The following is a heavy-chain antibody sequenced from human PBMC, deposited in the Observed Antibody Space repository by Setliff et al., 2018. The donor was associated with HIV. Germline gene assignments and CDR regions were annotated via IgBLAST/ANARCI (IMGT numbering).Heavy chain of an antibody. CDR1: GGTFSSYA. D-gene: IGHD6-19*01. V-gene: IGHV1-69*13. Sequence: GASVKVSCKASGGTFSSYAISWVRQAPGQGLEWMGGIIPIFGTANYAQKFQGRVTITADESTSTASMELSSLRSEDTAVYYCATELFIVVAGHTPTFDYWGQGTLVTVSS. J-gene: IGHJ4*02. CDR2: IIPIFGTA. CDR3: ATELFIVVAGHTPTFDY.